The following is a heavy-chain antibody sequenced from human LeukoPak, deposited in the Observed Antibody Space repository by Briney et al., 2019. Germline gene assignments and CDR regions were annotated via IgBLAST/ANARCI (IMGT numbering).Heavy chain of an antibody. CDR2: INAYNGNT. CDR3: ARLVVAPYYYGMDV. V-gene: IGHV1-18*01. Sequence: ASVKVSCKASGYTFTSYGISWVRQAPGQGLEWMGWINAYNGNTNYAQKLQGRVTMTTDTSTSTAYMELRSLRSDDTAVYYCARLVVAPYYYGMDVWGQGTTVTVSS. J-gene: IGHJ6*02. CDR1: GYTFTSYG. D-gene: IGHD2-15*01.